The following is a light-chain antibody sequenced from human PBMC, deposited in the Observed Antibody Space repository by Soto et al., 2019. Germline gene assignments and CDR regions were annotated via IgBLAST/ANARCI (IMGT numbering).Light chain of an antibody. CDR3: QQYNNFWT. J-gene: IGKJ1*01. V-gene: IGKV1-5*01. CDR2: DAS. CDR1: QSRSSR. Sequence: DIHMTQSPSTRSASVRYRVTITYRASQSRSSRLAWYPPKPGKAPELLIYDASSLKSGVPSRFSGSESGTEFTLTIRSLQPDYFATYYCQQYNNFWTFGQGTKVDI.